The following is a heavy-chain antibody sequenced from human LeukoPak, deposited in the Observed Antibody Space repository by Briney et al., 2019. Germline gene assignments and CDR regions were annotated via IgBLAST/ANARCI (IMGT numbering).Heavy chain of an antibody. CDR2: IYYSRST. Sequence: SETLSLTCTVSGGSISSYYWSWIRQPPGKGLEWMGYIYYSRSTNYNPSLKSRVTISVDTSKSQFSLKLSSVTAADTAVYYCARVRTLWFGESPYYFDYWGQGTLVTVSS. CDR1: GGSISSYY. CDR3: ARVRTLWFGESPYYFDY. D-gene: IGHD3-10*01. J-gene: IGHJ4*02. V-gene: IGHV4-59*01.